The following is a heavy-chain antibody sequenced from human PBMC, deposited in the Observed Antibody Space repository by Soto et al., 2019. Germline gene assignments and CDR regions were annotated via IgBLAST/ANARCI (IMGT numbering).Heavy chain of an antibody. CDR2: IHYTGST. CDR1: GGSITTSNYC. V-gene: IGHV4-39*01. Sequence: SETLSLTCSVSGGSITTSNYCWGWIRQPPGKGLEWIASIHYTGSTYYNPSLKSRVTISVDTSKNQFSLKLSSVTAADTAVYYCARLDGNSADYYYGMDVWGQGTTVTVSS. CDR3: ARLDGNSADYYYGMDV. J-gene: IGHJ6*02. D-gene: IGHD6-19*01.